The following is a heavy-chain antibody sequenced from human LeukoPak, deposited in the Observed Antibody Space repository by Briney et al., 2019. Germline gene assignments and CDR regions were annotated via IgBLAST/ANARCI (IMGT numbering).Heavy chain of an antibody. CDR3: AKAGAYDSSGSFDY. CDR1: GFTFDDYS. CDR2: ISWYSGSI. V-gene: IGHV3-9*01. Sequence: GRSLTLSCAASGFTFDDYSMHWVRQAAGKGLEWVSGISWYSGSIGYADSVKGRFTISRDNAKNSLYLQMNSLRAEDTALYYCAKAGAYDSSGSFDYWGQGALVTVSS. D-gene: IGHD3-22*01. J-gene: IGHJ4*02.